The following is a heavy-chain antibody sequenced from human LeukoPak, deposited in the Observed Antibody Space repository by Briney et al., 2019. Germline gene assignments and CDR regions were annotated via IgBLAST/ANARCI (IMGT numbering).Heavy chain of an antibody. V-gene: IGHV4-30-4*01. CDR2: IYYSAST. J-gene: IGHJ4*02. Sequence: PSHTLSLTRTIAGGSISSGDYYCGWIRQPPGKGLEWIGYIYYSASTYYSPSLKSRVTISVDTSKNQFSLKLSSVTAADTAVYYCARWAERGGYSYGLYYFDYWGQGTLVTVSS. CDR3: ARWAERGGYSYGLYYFDY. CDR1: GGSISSGDYY. D-gene: IGHD5-18*01.